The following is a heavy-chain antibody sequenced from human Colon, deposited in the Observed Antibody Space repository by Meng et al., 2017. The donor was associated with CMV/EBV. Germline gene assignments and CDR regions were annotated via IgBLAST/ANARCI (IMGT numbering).Heavy chain of an antibody. CDR1: GCSITSGDYY. CDR3: TRTDDCQSTRCYTGFDP. V-gene: IGHV4-30-4*08. J-gene: IGHJ5*02. CDR2: TYYSGRT. Sequence: SETLSLTCTVSGCSITSGDYYWTWIRQPPGKGLEWIGFTYYSGRTYYNLSLASRITLTIDASKNQFSLTMSSVTAANAAVYYCTRTDDCQSTRCYTGFDPWGQGTLVTVSS. D-gene: IGHD2-2*01.